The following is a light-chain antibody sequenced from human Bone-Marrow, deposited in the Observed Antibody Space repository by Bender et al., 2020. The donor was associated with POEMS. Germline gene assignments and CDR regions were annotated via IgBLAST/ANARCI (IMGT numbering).Light chain of an antibody. CDR1: STDVGGFNY. V-gene: IGLV2-14*01. CDR3: SSYTGSASYV. J-gene: IGLJ1*01. Sequence: QSALTQPASVSGSPGQSITISCTGTSTDVGGFNYVSWYQQYPGKAPKLIIFNVHNRPSGVSNRFSGSKSDFTASLTISGLQAEDEADYYCSSYTGSASYVFGSGTEVSVL. CDR2: NVH.